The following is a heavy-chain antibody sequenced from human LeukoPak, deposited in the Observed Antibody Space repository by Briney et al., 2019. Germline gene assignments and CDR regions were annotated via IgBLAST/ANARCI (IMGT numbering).Heavy chain of an antibody. CDR1: GGTFSSYA. CDR3: RSGEVGAFDI. D-gene: IGHD3-10*01. CDR2: IIPIFGTA. J-gene: IGHJ3*02. V-gene: IGHV1-69*05. Sequence: ASVKVSCKASGGTFSSYAISWVRQAPGQGLEWMGGIIPIFGTANYAQKFQGRVTITTDESTSTAYMELSSLRSEDTAVYYCRSGEVGAFDIWGQGTMVTVSS.